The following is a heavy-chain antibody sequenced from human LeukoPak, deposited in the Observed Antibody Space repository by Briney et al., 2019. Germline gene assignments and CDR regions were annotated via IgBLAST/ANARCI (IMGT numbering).Heavy chain of an antibody. J-gene: IGHJ4*02. D-gene: IGHD5-24*01. V-gene: IGHV4-4*09. Sequence: SETLSLTCTVSGGSIGSYYWSWIRQPPGKGLEWIGYIYTSGSTNYNPSLKSRVAISVDTSKNQFSLKLSSVTAADTAVYYCARRGDGYNRPFDYWGQGTLVTVPS. CDR1: GGSIGSYY. CDR2: IYTSGST. CDR3: ARRGDGYNRPFDY.